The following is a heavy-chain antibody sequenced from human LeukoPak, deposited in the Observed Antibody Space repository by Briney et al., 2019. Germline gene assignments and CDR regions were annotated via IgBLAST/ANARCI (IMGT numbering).Heavy chain of an antibody. CDR3: ARDPGDDFVVPGDP. V-gene: IGHV7-4-1*02. Sequence: ASVKVSCKASGYTFTGYYMRWVRQAPGQGLEWMGWINTNTGSPTYAQGFTGRFVFSLDTSVSTTYLQISSLKAEDTAVYYCARDPGDDFVVPGDPWGQGTLVTVSS. CDR2: INTNTGSP. J-gene: IGHJ5*02. D-gene: IGHD2-2*01. CDR1: GYTFTGYY.